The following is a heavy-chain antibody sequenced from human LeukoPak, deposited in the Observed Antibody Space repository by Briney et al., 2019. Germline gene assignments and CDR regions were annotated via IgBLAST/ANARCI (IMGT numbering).Heavy chain of an antibody. CDR1: GYSISSGYY. J-gene: IGHJ4*02. CDR2: IYHSGST. V-gene: IGHV4-38-2*02. D-gene: IGHD2-15*01. Sequence: SETLSLTCTVPGYSISSGYYWGWIRQPPGKGLEWIGSIYHSGSTYYNPSLKSRVTISVDTSKNQFSLKLSSVTAADTAVYYCARRGYCSGGSCYETVGYWGQGTLVTVSS. CDR3: ARRGYCSGGSCYETVGY.